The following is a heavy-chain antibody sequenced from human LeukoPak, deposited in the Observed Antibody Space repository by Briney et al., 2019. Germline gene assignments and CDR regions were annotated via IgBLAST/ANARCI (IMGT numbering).Heavy chain of an antibody. CDR1: GYTFTGYY. Sequence: ASVKVSCKASGYTFTGYYMHWVRQAPGQGLEWMGWINPNSGGTNYAQKFQGRVTMTRDTSISTAYMELSRLRSDDTAVYYCARGQDRMWSGFDPGYWGQGTLVTDSS. J-gene: IGHJ4*02. V-gene: IGHV1-2*02. CDR2: INPNSGGT. D-gene: IGHD5-12*01. CDR3: ARGQDRMWSGFDPGY.